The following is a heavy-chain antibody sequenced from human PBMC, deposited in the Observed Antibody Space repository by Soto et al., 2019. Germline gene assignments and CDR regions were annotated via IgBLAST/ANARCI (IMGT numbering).Heavy chain of an antibody. D-gene: IGHD3-3*01. CDR3: TRGDRFGMDV. CDR1: GGSISSGDYY. V-gene: IGHV4-30-4*01. Sequence: LSLTCTVFGGSISSGDYYWSWIRQPPGKGLEWIGFIYYSGSTYYNPSPKSRLTISVDTSKNQFSLMLRSVTAADTAVYYCTRGDRFGMDVWGQGTTVTVSS. J-gene: IGHJ6*02. CDR2: IYYSGST.